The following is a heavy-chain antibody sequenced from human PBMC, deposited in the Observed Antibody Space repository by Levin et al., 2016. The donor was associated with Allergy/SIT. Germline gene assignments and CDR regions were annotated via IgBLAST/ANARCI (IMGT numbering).Heavy chain of an antibody. D-gene: IGHD6-13*01. Sequence: WVRQAPGQGLEWMGWINPNSGGTNYAQKFQGRVTMTRDTSISTAYMELSRLRSDDTAVYYCAREEIAAAGENYYYYGMDVWGQGTTVTVSS. J-gene: IGHJ6*02. CDR3: AREEIAAAGENYYYYGMDV. CDR2: INPNSGGT. V-gene: IGHV1-2*02.